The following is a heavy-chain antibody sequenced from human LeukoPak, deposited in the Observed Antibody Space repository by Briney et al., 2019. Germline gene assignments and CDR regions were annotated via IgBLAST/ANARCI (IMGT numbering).Heavy chain of an antibody. CDR1: GFTFSSHS. Sequence: GGSLRLSCAASGFTFSSHSMNWVRQAPGKGLGWVSYISSSSNTISYADSVKGRFTISRDNDKNSLFLQMNSLRAEDTAVYYCARAGRYSYDSSGYYYDAIDIWGQGTMVTVSS. V-gene: IGHV3-48*01. CDR3: ARAGRYSYDSSGYYYDAIDI. J-gene: IGHJ3*02. CDR2: ISSSSNTI. D-gene: IGHD3-22*01.